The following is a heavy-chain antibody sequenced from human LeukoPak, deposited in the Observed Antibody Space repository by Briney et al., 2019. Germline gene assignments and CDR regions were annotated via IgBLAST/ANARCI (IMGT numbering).Heavy chain of an antibody. CDR2: INSGGTAT. V-gene: IGHV3-74*01. D-gene: IGHD3-9*01. CDR1: GFTFSDFW. CDR3: AKDRSPSYYDILTGAYSRSGYFDY. J-gene: IGHJ4*02. Sequence: GGSLRLSCAASGFTFSDFWMHWVRQAPGKGLVWVSRINSGGTATNYADSVKGRLTISRDNAKNTLYLQMNSLRAEDTALYYCAKDRSPSYYDILTGAYSRSGYFDYWGQGTLVTVSS.